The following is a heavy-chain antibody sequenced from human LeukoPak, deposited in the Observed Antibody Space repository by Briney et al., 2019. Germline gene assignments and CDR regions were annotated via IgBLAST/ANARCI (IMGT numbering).Heavy chain of an antibody. CDR2: ISGSGGST. CDR3: AKTAYYDFWGTYGMDV. J-gene: IGHJ6*02. V-gene: IGHV3-23*01. D-gene: IGHD3-3*01. CDR1: GFPFSTDT. Sequence: GGSLRLSCAASGFPFSTDTMSWVRQAPGKGLEWVSAISGSGGSTYYADSVKGRFTISRDNSKNTLYLQMNSLRAEDTAVYYCAKTAYYDFWGTYGMDVWGQGTTVTVSS.